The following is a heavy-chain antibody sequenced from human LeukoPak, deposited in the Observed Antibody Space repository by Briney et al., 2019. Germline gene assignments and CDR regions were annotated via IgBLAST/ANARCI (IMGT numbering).Heavy chain of an antibody. CDR2: IYHSGST. CDR3: ARGGLAAAGRRFDP. CDR1: GYSISSGYY. D-gene: IGHD6-13*01. J-gene: IGHJ5*02. Sequence: KSSETLSLTCTVSGYSISSGYYWGWIRQPPGKGLEWIGSIYHSGSTYYNPSLKSRVTISVDTSKNQFSLKLSSVTAADTAVYYCARGGLAAAGRRFDPWGQGTLVTVSS. V-gene: IGHV4-38-2*02.